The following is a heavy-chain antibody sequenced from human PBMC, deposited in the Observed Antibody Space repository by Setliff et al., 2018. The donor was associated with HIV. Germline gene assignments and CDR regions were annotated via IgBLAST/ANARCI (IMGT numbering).Heavy chain of an antibody. Sequence: ASVKVSCKASGYTFTGYYLHWVRQAPGQGLEWMGWISPNSGGTNFAQRFQGWVTLTRDTSISTAYMDLSRLKSDDTAVYYCARDPTGGAARFDYWGQGTLVTVSS. J-gene: IGHJ4*02. CDR1: GYTFTGYY. V-gene: IGHV1-2*04. D-gene: IGHD6-6*01. CDR2: ISPNSGGT. CDR3: ARDPTGGAARFDY.